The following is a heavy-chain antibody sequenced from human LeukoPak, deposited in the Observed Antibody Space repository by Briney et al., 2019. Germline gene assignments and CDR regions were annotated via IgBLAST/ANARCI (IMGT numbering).Heavy chain of an antibody. CDR3: AKVLEIWLQFRWAFDI. D-gene: IGHD5-24*01. J-gene: IGHJ3*02. V-gene: IGHV3-23*01. CDR2: ISGSGVST. Sequence: GGSLRLSCAASGFTFNIYAMNWVRQAPGKGLEWVAAISGSGVSTRDADSVKGRFTISRDNSKNTLYLQMNSLRAEDTAVYYCAKVLEIWLQFRWAFDIWGQGTMVTVSS. CDR1: GFTFNIYA.